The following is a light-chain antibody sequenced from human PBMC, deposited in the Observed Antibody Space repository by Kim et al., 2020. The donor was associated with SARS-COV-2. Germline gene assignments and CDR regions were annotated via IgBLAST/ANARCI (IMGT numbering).Light chain of an antibody. CDR2: GDD. Sequence: ALGQTVRITCQGASLRPLPASWFQQRSGQAPVLIVYGDDFRPSEVPERFSASVSGDTSSLTITANRAEDEADYYCCSRKSSGDRLAFGGGNQLTVL. V-gene: IGLV3-19*01. J-gene: IGLJ7*01. CDR1: SLRPLP. CDR3: CSRKSSGDRLA.